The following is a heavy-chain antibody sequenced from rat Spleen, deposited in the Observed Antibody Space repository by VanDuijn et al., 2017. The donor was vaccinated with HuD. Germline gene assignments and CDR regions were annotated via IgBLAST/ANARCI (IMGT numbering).Heavy chain of an antibody. Sequence: EVQLVESGGGLVQPGRSLKLSCVASGFTFNNYWMTWIRQAPKKGLEWVASISYEGSSTYYRDSVKGRFTISRDNAKSTLYLQMNSLRSEDTATYYCTREWTSPFDYWGQGVMVTVSS. CDR3: TREWTSPFDY. CDR1: GFTFNNYW. J-gene: IGHJ2*01. CDR2: ISYEGSST. V-gene: IGHV5-31*01.